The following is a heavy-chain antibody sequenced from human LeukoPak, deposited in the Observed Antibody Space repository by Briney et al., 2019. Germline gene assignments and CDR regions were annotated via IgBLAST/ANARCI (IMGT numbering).Heavy chain of an antibody. CDR2: IYYSGST. CDR3: ARGPPSLTYSSSWYGASRRFDY. Sequence: SETLSLTCTVSGDSIRSSSYYWGWTRQPPGKGLEWIGNIYYSGSTYYNPSLTSRVTISVDTSKNQFSLKLSSVTAADTAVYYCARGPPSLTYSSSWYGASRRFDYWGQGTLVTVSS. V-gene: IGHV4-39*07. J-gene: IGHJ4*02. D-gene: IGHD6-13*01. CDR1: GDSIRSSSYY.